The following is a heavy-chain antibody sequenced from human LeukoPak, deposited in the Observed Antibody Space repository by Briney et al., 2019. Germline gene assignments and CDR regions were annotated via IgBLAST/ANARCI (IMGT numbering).Heavy chain of an antibody. V-gene: IGHV3-23*01. D-gene: IGHD3-10*02. J-gene: IGHJ6*04. CDR1: GFTFSSYA. CDR3: AEIGITMIGGV. CDR2: ISGSGGST. Sequence: PGGSLRLSCAASGFTFSSYAMSWLRQAPGKGLEWVSAISGSGGSTYYADPVKGRFTISRDNSKNTLYLQMNSLRADDTAVYYCAEIGITMIGGVWGKGTTVTISS.